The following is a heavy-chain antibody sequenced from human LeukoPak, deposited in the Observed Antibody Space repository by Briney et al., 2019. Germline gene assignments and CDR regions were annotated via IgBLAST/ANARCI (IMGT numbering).Heavy chain of an antibody. CDR2: ISWNSGSI. J-gene: IGHJ3*02. V-gene: IGHV3-9*01. CDR3: AKGVMATIRGSAAFDI. Sequence: SGGSLRLSCAASGFTFDDYAMHWVRQTPGKGLEWVSGISWNSGSIGYADSVKGRFTISRDNAKNSLYLQMNSLRAEDTALYYCAKGVMATIRGSAAFDIWGQGTMVTVSS. D-gene: IGHD5-24*01. CDR1: GFTFDDYA.